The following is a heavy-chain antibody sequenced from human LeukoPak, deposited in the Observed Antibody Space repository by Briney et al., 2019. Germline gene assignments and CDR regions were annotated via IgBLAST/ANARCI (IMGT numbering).Heavy chain of an antibody. Sequence: GKSLKISCKGSGYSFTSYWIGWVRQMPGKGLEWMGIIYPGDSDTRYSPSFQGQVTFSADKSIITAYLQWSSLKASDTAMYYCARQTTQMDIVVVPAAWDYWGQGTLVTVSS. CDR2: IYPGDSDT. V-gene: IGHV5-51*01. D-gene: IGHD2-2*03. CDR1: GYSFTSYW. J-gene: IGHJ4*02. CDR3: ARQTTQMDIVVVPAAWDY.